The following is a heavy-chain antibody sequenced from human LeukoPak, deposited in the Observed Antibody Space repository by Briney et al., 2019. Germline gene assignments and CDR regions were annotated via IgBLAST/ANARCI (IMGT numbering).Heavy chain of an antibody. CDR2: IYYSGST. J-gene: IGHJ4*02. Sequence: SQTLSLTCTVSGGSISSGGYYWSWIRQHPGKGLEWIGYIYYSGSTYYNPSLKSRVTISVDTSKNQFSLKLSSVTAADTAVYYCARAFLSPAAALDYWGQGTLVTVSS. V-gene: IGHV4-31*03. D-gene: IGHD2-15*01. CDR1: GGSISSGGYY. CDR3: ARAFLSPAAALDY.